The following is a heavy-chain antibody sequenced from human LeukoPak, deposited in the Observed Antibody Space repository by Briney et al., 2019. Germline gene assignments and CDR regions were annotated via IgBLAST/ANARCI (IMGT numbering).Heavy chain of an antibody. Sequence: PSETLSLTYTVSGGSISSSSYYWGWIRQPPGKGLEWIGSIYYSGSTYYNPSLKSRVTISVDTSKNQFSLKLSSVTAADTAVYYCARRTALDAFDIWGQGTMVTVSS. V-gene: IGHV4-39*01. CDR2: IYYSGST. CDR3: ARRTALDAFDI. CDR1: GGSISSSSYY. J-gene: IGHJ3*02.